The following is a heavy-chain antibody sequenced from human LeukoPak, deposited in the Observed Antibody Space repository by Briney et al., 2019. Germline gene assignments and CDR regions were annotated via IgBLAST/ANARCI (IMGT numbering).Heavy chain of an antibody. V-gene: IGHV1-18*01. Sequence: GASVKVSCKASGYTFTSYGISWVRQAPGQGLEWMGWISAYNGNTNYAQKLQGRVTMTTDISTSTAYMELRSLRSDDTAVYYCARDVSMYYYGSGSYYWGQGTLVTVSS. CDR1: GYTFTSYG. J-gene: IGHJ4*02. D-gene: IGHD3-10*01. CDR3: ARDVSMYYYGSGSYY. CDR2: ISAYNGNT.